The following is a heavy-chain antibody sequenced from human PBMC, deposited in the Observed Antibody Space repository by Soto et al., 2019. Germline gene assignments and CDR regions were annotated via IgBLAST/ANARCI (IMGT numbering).Heavy chain of an antibody. CDR1: GGSISSGGYY. Sequence: QVQLQESGPGLVKPSQTLSLTCTVSGGSISSGGYYWSWIRQHPGKGLEWIGYIYYSGRTYHNPSLKSRITISVATSKNQFSLKLSSVTAADTAVYYCARAGAVTWFDPWGQGTLVTVSS. V-gene: IGHV4-31*03. J-gene: IGHJ5*02. CDR3: ARAGAVTWFDP. CDR2: IYYSGRT.